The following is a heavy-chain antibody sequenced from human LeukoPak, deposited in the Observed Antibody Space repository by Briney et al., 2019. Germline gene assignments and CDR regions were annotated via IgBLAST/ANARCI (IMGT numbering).Heavy chain of an antibody. CDR3: AKGGTADY. D-gene: IGHD1-1*01. J-gene: IGHJ4*02. CDR1: GFTFSSYS. V-gene: IGHV3-48*01. Sequence: PGGSLRLSCAASGFTFSSYSMNWVRQAPGKGLEWVSYISSSSSTIYYADSVKGRFTISRDNSKNTLYLQMHTLRAEDTAVYYCAKGGTADYWGQGTLVTVSS. CDR2: ISSSSSTI.